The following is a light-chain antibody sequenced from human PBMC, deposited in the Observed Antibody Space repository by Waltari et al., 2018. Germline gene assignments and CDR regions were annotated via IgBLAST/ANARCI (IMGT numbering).Light chain of an antibody. J-gene: IGLJ3*02. V-gene: IGLV1-51*01. CDR2: EDN. CDR1: TPNIGKNY. CDR3: GTWDSSLGIGV. Sequence: QSVLTQAPSVSAAPGQKVTISCSGSTPNIGKNYVSWYQQFPGTAPTTLIYEDNRRPSGIPDRIAGSKSGASATLGITGLQTGDEANYYCGTWDSSLGIGVLGGGTRVTVL.